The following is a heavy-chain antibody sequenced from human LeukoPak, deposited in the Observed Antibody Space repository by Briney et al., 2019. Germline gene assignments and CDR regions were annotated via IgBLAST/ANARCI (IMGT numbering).Heavy chain of an antibody. CDR3: ARTLGIVGAVYYYYMDV. V-gene: IGHV4-39*07. CDR2: IYYSGST. CDR1: GGSISSSSYY. D-gene: IGHD1-26*01. Sequence: SETLSLTCTVSGGSISSSSYYWGWIRQPPGKGLEWIGSIYYSGSTNYNPSLKSRVTISVDTSKNQFSLKLSSVTAADTAVYYCARTLGIVGAVYYYYMDVWGKGTTVTVSS. J-gene: IGHJ6*03.